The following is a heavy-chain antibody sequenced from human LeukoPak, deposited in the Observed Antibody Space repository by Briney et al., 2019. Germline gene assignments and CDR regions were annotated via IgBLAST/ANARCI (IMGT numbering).Heavy chain of an antibody. J-gene: IGHJ6*03. V-gene: IGHV3-21*01. CDR3: ARVIAARERAWFGELRLYYYYYMDV. Sequence: GGSLRLSCAASGFTFSSYSMNWVRQAPGKGLEWVSSISSSSSYIYYADSVKGRFTISRDNAENSLYLQMNSLRAEDTAVYYCARVIAARERAWFGELRLYYYYYMDVWGKGTTVTISS. CDR1: GFTFSSYS. CDR2: ISSSSSYI. D-gene: IGHD3-10*01.